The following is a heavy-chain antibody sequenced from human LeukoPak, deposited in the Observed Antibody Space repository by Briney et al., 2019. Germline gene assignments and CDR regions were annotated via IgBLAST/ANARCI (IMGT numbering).Heavy chain of an antibody. CDR1: GGSISSSSYY. V-gene: IGHV4-39*07. CDR3: ARRGLRRIQLWRDANWFDP. CDR2: INHSGST. Sequence: PSETLSLTCTVSGGSISSSSYYWSWIRQPPGKGLEWIGEINHSGSTNYNPSLKSRVTISVDTSKNQFSLKLSSVTAADTAVYYCARRGLRRIQLWRDANWFDPWGQGTLVTVSS. D-gene: IGHD5-18*01. J-gene: IGHJ5*02.